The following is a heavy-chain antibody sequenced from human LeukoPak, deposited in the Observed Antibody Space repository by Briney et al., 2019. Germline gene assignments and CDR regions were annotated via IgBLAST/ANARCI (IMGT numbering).Heavy chain of an antibody. D-gene: IGHD3-9*01. CDR2: ISYDGSNK. Sequence: GGSLRLSCAASGFTFSSYAMHWVRQAPGKGLEWVAVISYDGSNKYYADSVKGRFTISRDNSKNTLYLQMNSLRAEDTAVYYCARVRQPSSLYDILTGYPYGMDVWGQGTTVTVSS. V-gene: IGHV3-30-3*01. J-gene: IGHJ6*02. CDR3: ARVRQPSSLYDILTGYPYGMDV. CDR1: GFTFSSYA.